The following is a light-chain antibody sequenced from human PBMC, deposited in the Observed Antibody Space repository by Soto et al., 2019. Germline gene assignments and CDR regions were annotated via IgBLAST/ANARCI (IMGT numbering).Light chain of an antibody. J-gene: IGKJ1*01. CDR1: QSINSK. Sequence: EILMTQSPATLSVSPGERATLSCRASQSINSKLAWYQQKPGQTPRLLISGASTRATEFPTRFSGDGSGTEFTLTISSLQSEDFAVYYCQQYSGWPWTFGQGTKV. V-gene: IGKV3-15*01. CDR3: QQYSGWPWT. CDR2: GAS.